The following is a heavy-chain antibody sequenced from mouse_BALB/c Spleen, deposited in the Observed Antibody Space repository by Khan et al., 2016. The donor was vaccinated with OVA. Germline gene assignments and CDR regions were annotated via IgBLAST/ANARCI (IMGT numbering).Heavy chain of an antibody. CDR2: ISYSGSI. Sequence: EVELVEPGPGLVKPSQSLSLTCTVTGYSITSDFACDWIRQFPGNKLEWTAYISYSGSISYNPSPNSRLPITRATSTNQFILQLNSVTTQDTATYYCARDVGRGLMDYWGQGTSVTVSS. CDR1: GYSITSDFA. J-gene: IGHJ4*01. V-gene: IGHV3-2*02. CDR3: ARDVGRGLMDY. D-gene: IGHD3-1*01.